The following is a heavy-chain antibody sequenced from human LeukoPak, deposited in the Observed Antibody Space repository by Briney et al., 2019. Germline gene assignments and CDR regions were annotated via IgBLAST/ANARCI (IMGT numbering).Heavy chain of an antibody. V-gene: IGHV1-18*01. Sequence: ASVKVSCKASGYTFTSYGISCVRQAPGQGLEWMGWISAYNGNTNYAQKLQGRVTMTTDTSTSTAYMELRSLRSDDTAVYYCAREHYCSSTSCYFNWFDPWGQGTLVTVSS. J-gene: IGHJ5*02. CDR3: AREHYCSSTSCYFNWFDP. CDR2: ISAYNGNT. D-gene: IGHD2-2*01. CDR1: GYTFTSYG.